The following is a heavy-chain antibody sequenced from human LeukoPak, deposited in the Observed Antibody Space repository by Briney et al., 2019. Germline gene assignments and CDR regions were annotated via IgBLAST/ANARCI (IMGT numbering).Heavy chain of an antibody. CDR1: GYSLSSGYY. CDR3: ARDPLWYSGSYYHYAFDI. Sequence: SETLSLTCTVSGYSLSSGYYWGWIPPPPGKGLEWIGGIYHSGSTYYNPSLKSRVTISVDTSKNHFSLKLSSVTAADTAVYYCARDPLWYSGSYYHYAFDIWGQGTMVTVSS. V-gene: IGHV4-38-2*02. D-gene: IGHD1-26*01. J-gene: IGHJ3*02. CDR2: IYHSGST.